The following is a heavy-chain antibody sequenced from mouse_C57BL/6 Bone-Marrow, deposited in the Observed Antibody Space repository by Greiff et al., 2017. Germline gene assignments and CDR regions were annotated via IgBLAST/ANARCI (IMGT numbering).Heavy chain of an antibody. Sequence: EVHLVESGGGLVKPGGSLKLSCAASGFTFSDYGMHWVRQAPEKGLEWVAYISSGSSTIYYADTVKGRFTISRDNAKNTLFLQMTSLRSEDTAMYYCARYLGDDWGQGTTLTVSS. CDR1: GFTFSDYG. V-gene: IGHV5-17*01. CDR3: ARYLGDD. J-gene: IGHJ2*01. D-gene: IGHD3-3*01. CDR2: ISSGSSTI.